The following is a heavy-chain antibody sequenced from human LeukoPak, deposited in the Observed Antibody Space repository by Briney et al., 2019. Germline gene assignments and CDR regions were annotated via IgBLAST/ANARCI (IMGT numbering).Heavy chain of an antibody. V-gene: IGHV3-23*01. Sequence: GGSLRLSCAASGFTFSSYAMSWARQAPGKGLERVSHISGSGDTTYYADSVKGRFTISRDNSKNTLYLQMNSLRADDTAVYYCAKDMEGSVADYFDYWGQGTLVTVSS. J-gene: IGHJ4*02. D-gene: IGHD3-10*01. CDR1: GFTFSSYA. CDR2: ISGSGDTT. CDR3: AKDMEGSVADYFDY.